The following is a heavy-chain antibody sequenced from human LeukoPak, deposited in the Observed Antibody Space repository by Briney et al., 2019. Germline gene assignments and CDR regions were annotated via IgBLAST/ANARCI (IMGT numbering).Heavy chain of an antibody. D-gene: IGHD1-26*01. CDR3: ARDGGIVGPSRPSAFDI. J-gene: IGHJ3*02. Sequence: SETLSLTCNVSGGSISSYFWNWIRQSAGKGLEWIGRIYISGSTNYNPSFRSRVTMSLDTSNNRFFLQLRSVTAADTAIYFCARDGGIVGPSRPSAFDIWGQGTWVTVSS. CDR2: IYISGST. CDR1: GGSISSYF. V-gene: IGHV4-4*07.